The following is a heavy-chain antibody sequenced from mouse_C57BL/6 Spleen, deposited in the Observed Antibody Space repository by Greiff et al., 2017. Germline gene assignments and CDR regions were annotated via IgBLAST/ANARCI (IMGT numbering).Heavy chain of an antibody. V-gene: IGHV1-4*01. J-gene: IGHJ4*01. Sequence: VQLQQSGAELARPGASVKMSCKASGYTFTSYTMHWVKQRPGQGLEWIGYINPSSGYTKYNQKFKDKATLTADKSSSTAYMQLSSLTSEDSAVYYCARDDYDAMDCWGQGTSVTVSS. CDR1: GYTFTSYT. CDR3: ARDDYDAMDC. CDR2: INPSSGYT.